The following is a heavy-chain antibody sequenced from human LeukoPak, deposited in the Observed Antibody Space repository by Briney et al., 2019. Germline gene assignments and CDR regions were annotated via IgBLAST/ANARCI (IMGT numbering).Heavy chain of an antibody. CDR1: GFTFDDYG. CDR3: ARDLGPERMTIFGVVSVGRFDP. CDR2: INWNGGST. J-gene: IGHJ5*02. Sequence: GGSLRLSCAASGFTFDDYGMSWVRQAPGKGLEWVSGINWNGGSTGYADSVKGRFTISRDNAKNSLYLQLNSLRAEDTALYYCARDLGPERMTIFGVVSVGRFDPWGQGTLVTVSS. D-gene: IGHD3-3*01. V-gene: IGHV3-20*04.